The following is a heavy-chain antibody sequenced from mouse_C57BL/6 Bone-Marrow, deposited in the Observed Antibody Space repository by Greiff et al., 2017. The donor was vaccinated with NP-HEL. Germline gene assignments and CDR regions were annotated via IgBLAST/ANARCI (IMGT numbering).Heavy chain of an antibody. V-gene: IGHV1-69*01. CDR2: IDPSDIYT. J-gene: IGHJ3*01. CDR1: GYTFTSYW. Sequence: QVQLQQPGAELVMPGASVKLSCKASGYTFTSYWMHWVKQRPGQGLEWIGEIDPSDIYTNYNQKFKGKSTLTVDKSSSTAYMQLSRLTSEDSAVYYCARGYGYGWFAYWGQGTLVTVSA. CDR3: ARGYGYGWFAY. D-gene: IGHD2-2*01.